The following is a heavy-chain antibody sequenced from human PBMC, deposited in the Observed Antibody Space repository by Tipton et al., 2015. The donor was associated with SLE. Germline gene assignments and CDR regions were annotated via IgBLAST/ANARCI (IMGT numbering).Heavy chain of an antibody. J-gene: IGHJ4*02. CDR1: GGSINAYY. D-gene: IGHD1-7*01. V-gene: IGHV4-59*01. CDR3: ARDSNNWNYGYFDS. CDR2: VYPSGGS. Sequence: TLSLTCTVSGGSINAYYWTWIRQPPGKGLEYIGYVYPSGGSDYNPSLSGRVTISFDTSKNQFSLRLTSATAADTAVYYCARDSNNWNYGYFDSWGQGILVTVSS.